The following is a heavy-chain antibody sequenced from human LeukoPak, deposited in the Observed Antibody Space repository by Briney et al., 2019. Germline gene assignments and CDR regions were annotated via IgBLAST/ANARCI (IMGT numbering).Heavy chain of an antibody. CDR3: ARDRYSSSWYGMDV. D-gene: IGHD6-13*01. CDR2: INTNSGGP. Sequence: ASLTDSFTASGYTFTVYYIHWVRHAPGQRHEWLGWINTNSGGPNYAQKFRGRVTMTRDTSISTVYMDLSRLTSDDTAVYYCARDRYSSSWYGMDVWGQGTTVTVSS. J-gene: IGHJ6*02. CDR1: GYTFTVYY. V-gene: IGHV1-2*02.